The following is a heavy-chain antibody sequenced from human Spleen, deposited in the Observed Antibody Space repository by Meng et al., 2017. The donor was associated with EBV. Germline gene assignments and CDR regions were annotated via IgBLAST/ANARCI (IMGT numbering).Heavy chain of an antibody. V-gene: IGHV4-30-2*01. CDR2: IYQSGST. D-gene: IGHD1-26*01. CDR1: LGSTPSSGYS. J-gene: IGHJ4*02. CDR3: ATIIVPATTMNY. Sequence: QLQRRPPCSDHPKPSHTLSPPCVGPLGSTPSSGYSHTSPRQPTLKGRTYFCDIYQSGSTYNSPSLKSLATISVDRSKNHLSLKLSSVTAADTAFYYCATIIVPATTMNYWGPGTLVTVSS.